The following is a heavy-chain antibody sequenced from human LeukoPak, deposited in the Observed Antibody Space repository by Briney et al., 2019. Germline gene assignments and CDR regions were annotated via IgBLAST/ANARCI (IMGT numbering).Heavy chain of an antibody. CDR3: ANLAAIDY. CDR2: ISYDGSNK. V-gene: IGHV3-30-3*01. D-gene: IGHD6-6*01. J-gene: IGHJ4*02. CDR1: GFTFSSYA. Sequence: PGRSLRLYCAASGFTFSSYAMHWVRQAPGKGLEWVAVISYDGSNKYYADSVKGRFTISRDNSKNTLYLQMNSLRAEDTAVYYCANLAAIDYWGQGTLVTVSS.